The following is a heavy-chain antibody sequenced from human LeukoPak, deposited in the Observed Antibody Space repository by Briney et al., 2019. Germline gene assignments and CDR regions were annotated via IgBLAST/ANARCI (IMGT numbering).Heavy chain of an antibody. V-gene: IGHV1-46*01. CDR1: GYTFTSYY. D-gene: IGHD6-13*01. J-gene: IGHJ4*02. CDR2: INPSGGST. CDR3: AREAAGGVYFEY. Sequence: ASVKVSCKASGYTFTSYYMHWVRQAPGQGLEWMGIINPSGGSTSYAQKFQGRVTMTRDTSTSTVYMELRSLRSDDTAVYYCAREAAGGVYFEYWGQGTLVTVSS.